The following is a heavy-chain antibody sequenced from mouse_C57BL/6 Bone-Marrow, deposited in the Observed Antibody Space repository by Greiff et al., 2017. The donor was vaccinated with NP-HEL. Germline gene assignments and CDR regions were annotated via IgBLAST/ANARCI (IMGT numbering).Heavy chain of an antibody. Sequence: EVKLVESGGGLVKPGGSLKLSCAASGFTFSSYAMSWVRQTPEKRLEWVATISDGGSYTYYPDNVKGRFTISRDNAKNNLYLQMSHLKSEDTAMYYCAREGLPCAYWGQGTLVTVSA. J-gene: IGHJ3*01. V-gene: IGHV5-4*01. CDR2: ISDGGSYT. D-gene: IGHD2-4*01. CDR3: AREGLPCAY. CDR1: GFTFSSYA.